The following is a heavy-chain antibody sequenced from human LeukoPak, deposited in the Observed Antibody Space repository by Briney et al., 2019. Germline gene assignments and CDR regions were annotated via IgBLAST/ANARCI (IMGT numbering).Heavy chain of an antibody. J-gene: IGHJ2*01. D-gene: IGHD6-19*01. CDR1: GFTFSRYS. Sequence: PGGSLRLSCAASGFTFSRYSMNWVRQAPGMGLEWVSYISSGSSTIHHADSVQGRFTISRDNAKNSLYLQMSSLRDEDTAVYYCARAGITLAGPCWCFDLWGRGTLVTVSS. V-gene: IGHV3-48*02. CDR3: ARAGITLAGPCWCFDL. CDR2: ISSGSSTI.